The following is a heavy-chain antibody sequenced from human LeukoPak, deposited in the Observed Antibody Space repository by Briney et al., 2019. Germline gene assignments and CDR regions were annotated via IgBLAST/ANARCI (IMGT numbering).Heavy chain of an antibody. CDR2: IYYNGGT. Sequence: PSETLSLTCTVSGGSFSSSIYYWGWIRQPPGKGLEWIGSIYYNGGTYYSPSLKSRVTISLDTSKNQFSLKLSSVTAADTAVYYCARDQGGYDLENYFDYWGQGTLVTVSS. V-gene: IGHV4-39*07. J-gene: IGHJ4*02. CDR3: ARDQGGYDLENYFDY. CDR1: GGSFSSSIYY. D-gene: IGHD5-12*01.